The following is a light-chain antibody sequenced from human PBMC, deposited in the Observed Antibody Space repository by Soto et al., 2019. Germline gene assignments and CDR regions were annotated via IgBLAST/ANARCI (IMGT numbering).Light chain of an antibody. V-gene: IGKV3-20*01. CDR2: GAS. CDR3: QQYENSPIT. CDR1: QSITSSF. J-gene: IGKJ5*01. Sequence: EIVLTQSLGILSLSPGERASLSCGASQSITSSFLARYQQKPGQAPRLLIYGASSRATGIPDRFSGTGSETDFTLTINRLEPEDFAVYYCQQYENSPITFGQGTRLEIK.